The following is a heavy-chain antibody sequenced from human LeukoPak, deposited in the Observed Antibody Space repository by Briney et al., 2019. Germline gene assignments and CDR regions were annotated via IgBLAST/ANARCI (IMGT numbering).Heavy chain of an antibody. CDR3: AKMGTDQDPQWLVLML. Sequence: QPGGSLRLSCELSGVTFATSGMTWVRQAPGKGLECVAAIGTSSSFRLYTDSVKGRFTISRDNSRNTVYLQMHSLRADDTAVYYCAKMGTDQDPQWLVLMLWGQGTLVTVSS. CDR2: IGTSSSFR. CDR1: GVTFATSG. V-gene: IGHV3-23*01. D-gene: IGHD6-19*01. J-gene: IGHJ4*02.